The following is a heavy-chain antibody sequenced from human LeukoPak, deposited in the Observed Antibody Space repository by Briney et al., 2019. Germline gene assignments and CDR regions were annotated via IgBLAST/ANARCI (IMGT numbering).Heavy chain of an antibody. CDR2: INSDGSST. Sequence: PGGSLRLSCAASGFTFSSYWMHWVRQAPGKGLVWVSRINSDGSSTSYADSVKGRFTISRDNAKNTLYLQMNSLSAEDTAVYYCARGSSSACGGYWGQGTVALVTS. V-gene: IGHV3-74*01. CDR1: GFTFSSYW. CDR3: ARGSSSACGGY. J-gene: IGHJ4*02. D-gene: IGHD6-6*01.